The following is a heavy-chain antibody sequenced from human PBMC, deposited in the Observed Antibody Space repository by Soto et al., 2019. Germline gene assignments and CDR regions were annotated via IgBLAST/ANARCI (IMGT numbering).Heavy chain of an antibody. CDR2: ISGRGQRA. V-gene: IGHV3-23*01. Sequence: GGSLRLSCAASGFTFRSYAMNWVRQAPGKGPEWVSGISGRGQRANHPNPGKGRFTNSRDKSKNTLEPPGNSLGAGDTAGEYLTKGYGSGHSPFDYWGQGTQVTVS. J-gene: IGHJ4*02. CDR3: TKGYGSGHSPFDY. D-gene: IGHD3-10*01. CDR1: GFTFRSYA.